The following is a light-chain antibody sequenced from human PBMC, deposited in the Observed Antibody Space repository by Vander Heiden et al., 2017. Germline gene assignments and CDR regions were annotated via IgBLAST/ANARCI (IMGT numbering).Light chain of an antibody. Sequence: QLVLTQSPSAPASLGASVKLTCTPSSGHSSYAIAWHQQQPEKGPRYLMKLNSDGSHSKGDGIPDRFSGSSSGAERYLTISSLQSEDEADYYCQTWGTGMGVFGGGTKLTVL. V-gene: IGLV4-69*01. CDR3: QTWGTGMGV. J-gene: IGLJ2*01. CDR2: LNSDGSH. CDR1: SGHSSYA.